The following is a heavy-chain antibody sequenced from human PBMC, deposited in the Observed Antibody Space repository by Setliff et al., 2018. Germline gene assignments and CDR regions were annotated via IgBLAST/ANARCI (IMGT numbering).Heavy chain of an antibody. Sequence: ETLSLTCTVSGGSISSSSYYWGWFRQPPGMRPEWIGTVYYSGSIYYNPSLKSRVTLFVDTSKDQFSLRLTSMTAADTAVYYCARQVEMATIAFDVWGQGTMVTVSS. CDR1: GGSISSSSYY. J-gene: IGHJ3*01. V-gene: IGHV4-39*01. D-gene: IGHD5-12*01. CDR3: ARQVEMATIAFDV. CDR2: VYYSGSI.